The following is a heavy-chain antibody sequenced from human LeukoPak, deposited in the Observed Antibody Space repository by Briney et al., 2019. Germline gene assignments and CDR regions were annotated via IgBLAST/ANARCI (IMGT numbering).Heavy chain of an antibody. D-gene: IGHD3-9*01. J-gene: IGHJ6*03. CDR1: GYTFTGYY. CDR3: ARDRPISLVISRGDDYYMDV. CDR2: INPNSGGT. V-gene: IGHV1-2*02. Sequence: ASVKVSCKASGYTFTGYYMHWVRQAPGQGPEWMGWINPNSGGTNYAQKFQGRVTMTRDTSISTAYMELSRLRSDDTAVYYCARDRPISLVISRGDDYYMDVWGKGTTVTVSS.